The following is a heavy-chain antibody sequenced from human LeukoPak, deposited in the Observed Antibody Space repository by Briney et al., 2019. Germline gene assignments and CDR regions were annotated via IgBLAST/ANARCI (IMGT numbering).Heavy chain of an antibody. CDR1: GGSISGYY. Sequence: SETLSLTCTVSGGSISGYYWSWIRQPPGKGLEWIGEINHSGSTNYNPSLKSRVTISVDTSKNQFSLKLSSVTAADTAVYYCARVRKLYLSYSNSNRVGYFDYWGQGTLVTVSS. J-gene: IGHJ4*02. D-gene: IGHD4-11*01. V-gene: IGHV4-34*01. CDR3: ARVRKLYLSYSNSNRVGYFDY. CDR2: INHSGST.